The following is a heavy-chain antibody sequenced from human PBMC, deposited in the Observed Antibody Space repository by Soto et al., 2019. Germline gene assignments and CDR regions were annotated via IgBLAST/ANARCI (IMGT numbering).Heavy chain of an antibody. CDR1: GYTFTTYA. J-gene: IGHJ4*02. CDR3: ARDWRYSGYGDSWQVVQLWLHY. D-gene: IGHD5-12*01. Sequence: GASVKVSCKASGYTFTTYAIHWVRQAPGQRLEWMGWINAGNGNTKYAQKFQGRVTITRDTSASTVYMELSSLRSEDTAVYYCARDWRYSGYGDSWQVVQLWLHYWGQGTLVTVSS. CDR2: INAGNGNT. V-gene: IGHV1-3*01.